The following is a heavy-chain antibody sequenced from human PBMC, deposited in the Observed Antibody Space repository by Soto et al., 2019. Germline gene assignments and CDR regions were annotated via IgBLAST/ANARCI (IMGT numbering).Heavy chain of an antibody. CDR1: GFIFHDYY. CDR3: ARYAAEVTTFFDH. Sequence: RLSSAASGFIFHDYYLSGIRQAPGKGLEWLSNISGSSGSKKYADAGKGRFTISRDNAKKSLYLEMHRLRAEDTAVYYCARYAAEVTTFFDHWGQGNLVTVSS. J-gene: IGHJ4*02. CDR2: ISGSSGSK. D-gene: IGHD4-17*01. V-gene: IGHV3-11*06.